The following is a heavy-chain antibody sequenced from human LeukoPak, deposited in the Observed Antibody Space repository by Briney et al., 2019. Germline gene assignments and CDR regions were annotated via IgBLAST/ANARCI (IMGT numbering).Heavy chain of an antibody. CDR1: GYRFPKYW. D-gene: IGHD3-10*01. Sequence: GESLKISCRGSGYRFPKYWIGWVRQPPGKGLEWMGIIYPGEAHTRYSPPFQGQVTISVDESISTVYLQWSSLKASDTAMYYCAWFGVGAFDIWGQGTMVTVSS. V-gene: IGHV5-51*01. J-gene: IGHJ3*02. CDR2: IYPGEAHT. CDR3: AWFGVGAFDI.